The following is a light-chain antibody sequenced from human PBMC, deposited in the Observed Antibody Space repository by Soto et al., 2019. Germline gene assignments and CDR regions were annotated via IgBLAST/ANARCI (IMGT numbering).Light chain of an antibody. CDR3: QQSYSTLWT. Sequence: DIQMTQSPSSLSASVGDRVTITCRASQSISSYLNWYQKKTGKDPKLLIYAASSLQSGVPSRFSGIVSGTDFNLTLSSLQTEDCATYEGQQSYSTLWTFCPLTKVDIK. J-gene: IGKJ1*01. CDR1: QSISSY. CDR2: AAS. V-gene: IGKV1-39*01.